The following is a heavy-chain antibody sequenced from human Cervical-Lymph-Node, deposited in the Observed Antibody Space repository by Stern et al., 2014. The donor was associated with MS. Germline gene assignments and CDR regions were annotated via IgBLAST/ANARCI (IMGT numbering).Heavy chain of an antibody. V-gene: IGHV5-51*01. CDR3: ARHVQGFDY. J-gene: IGHJ4*02. Sequence: EVQLVESGAEVKQPGGSLKISCKLSGYSFTIYYIDWVRQMPGKGLELMGVIYPYDSDTTYSPSFQGQVTISADKSITTAYLQWSSLRASDTAMYYCARHVQGFDYWGQGTLVTVSS. CDR1: GYSFTIYY. CDR2: IYPYDSDT.